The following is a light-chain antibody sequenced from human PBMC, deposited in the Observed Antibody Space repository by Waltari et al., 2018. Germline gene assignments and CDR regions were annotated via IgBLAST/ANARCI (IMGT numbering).Light chain of an antibody. Sequence: QSVLTQPPSASGTPGQRVTISCSGSSSNIGSNSVNWYQHLPGTAPKLLIYSDNQRRSGVPDRFSGSKSGASASLAISGLQSEDEADYYCAAWDVSLNGLVFGGGTKLTVL. CDR3: AAWDVSLNGLV. CDR2: SDN. J-gene: IGLJ2*01. V-gene: IGLV1-44*01. CDR1: SSNIGSNS.